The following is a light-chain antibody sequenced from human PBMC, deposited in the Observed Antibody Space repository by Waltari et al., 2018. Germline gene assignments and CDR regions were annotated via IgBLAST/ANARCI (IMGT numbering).Light chain of an antibody. CDR1: QSISTS. CDR2: AAS. V-gene: IGKV1-39*01. CDR3: QQSYRAPQT. Sequence: DIQVTQSPSSLSASVGHRVTITCRTSQSISTSLNLYQQKPGKPPKLLIFAASALQRGVSSRFSGSGSQTDFTLTIRNLQPEDFATYYCQQSYRAPQTFGGGTKVDMK. J-gene: IGKJ4*01.